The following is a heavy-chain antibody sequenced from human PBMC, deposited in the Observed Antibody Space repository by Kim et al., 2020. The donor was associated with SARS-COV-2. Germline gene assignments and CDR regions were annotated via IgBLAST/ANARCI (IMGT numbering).Heavy chain of an antibody. D-gene: IGHD2-2*01. CDR1: GFTFSSYS. J-gene: IGHJ6*02. CDR3: ARNQGGYYYYGMDV. CDR2: ISSSSSYI. V-gene: IGHV3-21*01. Sequence: GGSLRLSCAASGFTFSSYSMNWVRQAPGKGLEWVSSISSSSSYIYYADSVKGRFTISRDNAKNSLYLQMNSLRAEDTAVYYCARNQGGYYYYGMDVWGQGTTVTVSS.